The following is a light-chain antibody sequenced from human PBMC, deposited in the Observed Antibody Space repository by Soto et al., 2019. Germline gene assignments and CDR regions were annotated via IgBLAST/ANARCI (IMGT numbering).Light chain of an antibody. CDR3: CSYAGNPYV. J-gene: IGLJ1*01. CDR2: GVN. Sequence: QSALTQPASLSGSPGQSITISCTGTSSDIGAYDYVSWFQQHPGKAPKLMISGVNNRPSGVSNRFSGSKSGNTAYLTISGLQAEDEADYYCCSYAGNPYVFGTGTKVTVL. V-gene: IGLV2-14*01. CDR1: SSDIGAYDY.